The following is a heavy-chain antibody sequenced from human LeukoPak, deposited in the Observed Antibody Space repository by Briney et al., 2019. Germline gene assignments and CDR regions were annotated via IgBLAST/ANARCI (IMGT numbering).Heavy chain of an antibody. CDR3: ARVMNREGTNY. Sequence: GASVKVSCNASGYTFTSYGISWVRQAPGQGLEWMGWINPNSGGTKYAQKFQGRVTMTRDTSISTAYMELNRLRSDDTAVYYCARVMNREGTNYWGQGTLVTVSS. D-gene: IGHD1/OR15-1a*01. CDR2: INPNSGGT. V-gene: IGHV1-2*02. CDR1: GYTFTSYG. J-gene: IGHJ4*02.